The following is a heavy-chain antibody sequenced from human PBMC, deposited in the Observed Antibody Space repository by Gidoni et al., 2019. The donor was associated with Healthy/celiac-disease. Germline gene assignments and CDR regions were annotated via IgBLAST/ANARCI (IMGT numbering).Heavy chain of an antibody. CDR1: GSTFSSYS. Sequence: EVQLLESGGGLVKPGGSLSLSCAASGSTFSSYSMNWVRQAPGNGLEWVSSIRSSSSYIYYADSVKGRFTISRDNAKNSLYLQMNSLRAEDTAVYYCARALNSSGYYPVYWGQGTLVTVSS. D-gene: IGHD3-22*01. J-gene: IGHJ4*02. CDR2: IRSSSSYI. CDR3: ARALNSSGYYPVY. V-gene: IGHV3-21*01.